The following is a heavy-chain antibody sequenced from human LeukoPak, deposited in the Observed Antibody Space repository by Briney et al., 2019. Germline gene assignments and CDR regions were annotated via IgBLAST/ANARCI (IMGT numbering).Heavy chain of an antibody. CDR2: ISSSSSYI. J-gene: IGHJ4*02. CDR1: GFTFSSYS. CDR3: ARQGIAAAGMVDY. Sequence: GGSLRLSCAASGFTFSSYSMNWVRQAPGKGLEWVSSISSSSSYIYYADSVKGRFTISRDNAKNSLYLQMNSLRAEDTAVYYCARQGIAAAGMVDYWGQGTQVTVSS. D-gene: IGHD6-13*01. V-gene: IGHV3-21*01.